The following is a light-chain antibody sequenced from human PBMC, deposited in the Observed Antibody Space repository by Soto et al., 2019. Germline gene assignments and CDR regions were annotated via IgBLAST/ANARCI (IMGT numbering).Light chain of an antibody. J-gene: IGKJ1*01. V-gene: IGKV1-5*03. Sequence: DIQMTQSPSTLSASIGDRVTITCRASQSISNWLAWYQQKPGKAPKLLIYKASSLESGVPSRFSGSGSGTEFTLTISSLQSEDFAVYYCQQYNNWPWTFGQGTKVDIK. CDR1: QSISNW. CDR2: KAS. CDR3: QQYNNWPWT.